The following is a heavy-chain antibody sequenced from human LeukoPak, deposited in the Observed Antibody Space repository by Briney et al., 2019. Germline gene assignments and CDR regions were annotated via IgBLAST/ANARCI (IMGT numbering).Heavy chain of an antibody. Sequence: SETLSLTCTVSGGSISSYYWSWIRQPPGKGLEWIGYISYSGSTNYNPSLKSRVTISVDTSKNQFSLKLSSVTAADTALYYCARFFGEITISGVVTYTWFDPLGQGTLVTVSS. CDR3: ARFFGEITISGVVTYTWFDP. J-gene: IGHJ5*02. V-gene: IGHV4-59*08. D-gene: IGHD3-3*01. CDR1: GGSISSYY. CDR2: ISYSGST.